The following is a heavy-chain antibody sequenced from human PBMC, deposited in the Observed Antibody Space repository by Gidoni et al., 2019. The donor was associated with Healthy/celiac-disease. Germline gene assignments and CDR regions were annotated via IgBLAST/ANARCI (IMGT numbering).Heavy chain of an antibody. V-gene: IGHV1-3*01. Sequence: QVPLVQSGAEVKKPGASVKDSCKASGYTFTSYAMHWVRQAPGQRLEWMGWINAGNGNTKYSQKFQGRVTITRDTSASTAYMELSSLRSEDTAVYYCARGAWDFWSGYPSDYWGQGTLVTVSS. J-gene: IGHJ4*02. CDR1: GYTFTSYA. D-gene: IGHD3-3*01. CDR2: INAGNGNT. CDR3: ARGAWDFWSGYPSDY.